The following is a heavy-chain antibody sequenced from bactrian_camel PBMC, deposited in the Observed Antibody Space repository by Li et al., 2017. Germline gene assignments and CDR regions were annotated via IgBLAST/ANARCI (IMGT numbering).Heavy chain of an antibody. V-gene: IGHV3S40*01. CDR3: AAAIPDPSFAVRAGPLVPMQYSH. CDR1: GYAYSSVC. D-gene: IGHD2*01. Sequence: VQLVESGGGSVQPGGSLRLSCEASGYAYSSVCISWFRQEPGKEVEGVAAISTGGGSTYYADSVKGRFAISQDNAKNTVYLQMNSLKPEDTAMYLCAAAIPDPSFAVRAGPLVPMQYSHWGQGTQVTVS. J-gene: IGHJ4*01. CDR2: ISTGGGST.